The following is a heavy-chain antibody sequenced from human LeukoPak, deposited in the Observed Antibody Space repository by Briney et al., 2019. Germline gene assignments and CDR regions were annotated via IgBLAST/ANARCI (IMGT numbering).Heavy chain of an antibody. CDR1: GGSISSGDYY. V-gene: IGHV4-30-4*01. Sequence: SETLSLTCTVSGGSISSGDYYWSWIRQPPGKGLEWIGYIYYSGSTYYNPSLKSRVTISVDTSKNQFSLKLSSVTAADTAVYYCARDEVRFLEWSHFPSGYGMDVWGQGTTVTVSS. J-gene: IGHJ6*02. CDR3: ARDEVRFLEWSHFPSGYGMDV. D-gene: IGHD3-3*01. CDR2: IYYSGST.